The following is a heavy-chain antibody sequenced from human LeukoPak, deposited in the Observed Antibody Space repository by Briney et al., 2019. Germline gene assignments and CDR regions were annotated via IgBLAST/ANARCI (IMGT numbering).Heavy chain of an antibody. J-gene: IGHJ4*02. CDR2: ISSSGSTI. CDR3: ARGHCSSTSCGFDY. V-gene: IGHV3-48*03. Sequence: AGGSLRLSCAASGFTFSSYEMNWVRQAPGKGLEWVSYISSSGSTIYYADSVKGRFTISRDNAKNSLYLQMNSLRAEDTAVYYCARGHCSSTSCGFDYWGQGTLVTVSS. D-gene: IGHD2-2*01. CDR1: GFTFSSYE.